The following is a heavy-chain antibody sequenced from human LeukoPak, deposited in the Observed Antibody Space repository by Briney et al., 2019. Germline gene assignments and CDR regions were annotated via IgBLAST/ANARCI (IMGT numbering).Heavy chain of an antibody. CDR3: ARALYHTFDY. J-gene: IGHJ4*02. CDR2: ISAYNGDT. D-gene: IGHD2-2*01. V-gene: IGHV1-18*01. CDR1: GYTFATYG. Sequence: GASVKVSCKASGYTFATYGISWVRQAPGQGLEWMGWISAYNGDTNYAQKFQGRVTMTTDTSTNTAYMELRSLRSDDTAVYYCARALYHTFDYWGQGTLVTVSS.